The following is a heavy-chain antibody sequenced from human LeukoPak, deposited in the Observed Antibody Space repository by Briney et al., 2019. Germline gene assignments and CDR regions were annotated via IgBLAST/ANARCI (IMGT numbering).Heavy chain of an antibody. Sequence: SQTLSLTCTVSGGSISSGDYYWSWIRQPPGKGLEWIGYIYYSGSTYYNPSLKSRVTISVDTSKNQFSLKLSSVTAADTAVYYCARTGYYYDSGGYYYVPPYYYYYMDVWGKGTTVTVSS. CDR2: IYYSGST. D-gene: IGHD3-22*01. CDR1: GGSISSGDYY. CDR3: ARTGYYYDSGGYYYVPPYYYYYMDV. V-gene: IGHV4-30-4*08. J-gene: IGHJ6*03.